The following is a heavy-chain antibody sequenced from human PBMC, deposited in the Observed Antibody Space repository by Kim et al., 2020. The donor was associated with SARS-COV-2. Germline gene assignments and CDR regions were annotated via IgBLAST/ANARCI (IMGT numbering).Heavy chain of an antibody. CDR3: ARYYGSGSFNWFDP. Sequence: TPPLKSRVTISLDTSKNQFSLKLSSVTAADTAVYYCARYYGSGSFNWFDPWGQGTLVTVSS. V-gene: IGHV4-34*01. D-gene: IGHD3-10*01. J-gene: IGHJ5*02.